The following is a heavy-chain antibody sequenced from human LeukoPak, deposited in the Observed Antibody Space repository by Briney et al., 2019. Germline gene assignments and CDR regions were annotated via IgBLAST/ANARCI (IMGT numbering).Heavy chain of an antibody. J-gene: IGHJ6*02. Sequence: ASVKVSCKASGYTFTSYDINWVRQATGQGLEWMGWMNPNSGNTGYAQKFRGRVTMTRNTSISTAYMELSSLRSEDTAVYYCARGPPRDYDFWSGYYYYYYYGMDVWGQGTTVTVSS. CDR1: GYTFTSYD. D-gene: IGHD3-3*01. CDR2: MNPNSGNT. CDR3: ARGPPRDYDFWSGYYYYYYYGMDV. V-gene: IGHV1-8*01.